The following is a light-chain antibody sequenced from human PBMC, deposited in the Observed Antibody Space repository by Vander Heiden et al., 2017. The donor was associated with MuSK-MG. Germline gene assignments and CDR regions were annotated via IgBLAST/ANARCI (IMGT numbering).Light chain of an antibody. J-gene: IGLJ3*02. CDR1: SSKLGSND. Sequence: SSKLGSNDVYWDQQLPGTAPKLLMFINNKRHSGAPDRISGSKSGTAATVTITGLRAEAEADDYCAAEEDSRSGLVFGGGTKLTVL. CDR2: INN. CDR3: AAEEDSRSGLV. V-gene: IGLV1-47*02.